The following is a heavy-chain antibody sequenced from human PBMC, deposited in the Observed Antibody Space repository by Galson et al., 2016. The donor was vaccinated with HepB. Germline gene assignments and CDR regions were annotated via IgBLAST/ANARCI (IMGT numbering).Heavy chain of an antibody. D-gene: IGHD3-22*01. J-gene: IGHJ4*02. V-gene: IGHV4-59*01. CDR2: IYNSGRT. Sequence: SETLSLTCTVAGGSISSYYWSWIRQPPGKGLEWIGYIYNSGRTNYKPSPKSRVTMSVDTSKNQFYLNLRSVTAADTAVYYCARDRDSSSYDSLDYWGQGILVTVSS. CDR1: GGSISSYY. CDR3: ARDRDSSSYDSLDY.